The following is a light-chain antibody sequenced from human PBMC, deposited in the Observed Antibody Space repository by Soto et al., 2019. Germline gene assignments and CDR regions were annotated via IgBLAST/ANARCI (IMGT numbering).Light chain of an antibody. CDR1: QSVSSN. J-gene: IGKJ1*01. V-gene: IGKV3-15*01. CDR2: GAS. CDR3: QQSYSRPRT. Sequence: EVMMSQSPATLSVSTGERATLSCRASQSVSSNLAWYQQKPGQAPRLLIYGASTRATGIPARFSGSGSGTDFTLTISSLQPEDFATYFCQQSYSRPRTFGQGTKVAIK.